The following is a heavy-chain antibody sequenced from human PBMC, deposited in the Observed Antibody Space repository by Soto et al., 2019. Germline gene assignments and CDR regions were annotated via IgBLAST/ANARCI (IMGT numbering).Heavy chain of an antibody. CDR3: ARRHLLRLSAFDI. CDR2: IDPSDSYT. D-gene: IGHD3-22*01. V-gene: IGHV5-10-1*01. CDR1: GYSFTSYW. Sequence: GASLKISCKGSGYSFTSYWISWVRQMPGKGLEWMGRIDPSDSYTNYSPSFKGHVTISADKSISTAYLQWSSLKASDTAMYYCARRHLLRLSAFDIWGQGTMVTVSS. J-gene: IGHJ3*02.